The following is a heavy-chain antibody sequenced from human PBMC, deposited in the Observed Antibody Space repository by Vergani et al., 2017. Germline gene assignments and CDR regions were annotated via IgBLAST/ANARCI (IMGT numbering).Heavy chain of an antibody. CDR3: ARGLTSLYSSSRYDY. Sequence: QVQLQQWGAGLLKPSETLSLTCAVYGGSFSGYYWSWIRQPPGKGLEWIGEINHSGSTNYNPSLKSRVTISVDPSKNQFSLKVSSVTAADTAVYYCARGLTSLYSSSRYDYWGQGTLVTVSS. J-gene: IGHJ4*02. CDR1: GGSFSGYY. CDR2: INHSGST. V-gene: IGHV4-34*01. D-gene: IGHD6-6*01.